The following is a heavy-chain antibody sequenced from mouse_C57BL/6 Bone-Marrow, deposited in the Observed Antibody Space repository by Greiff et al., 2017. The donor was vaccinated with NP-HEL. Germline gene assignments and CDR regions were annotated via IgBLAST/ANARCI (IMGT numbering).Heavy chain of an antibody. Sequence: DVQLVESGAELVKPGASVKLSCTASGFNIKDYYMHWVKQRTEQGLEWIGRIDPEDGETKYAPKFQGKATITADTSSNTAYLQLSSLTSEDTAVYYCARLYYGSRGYWYFDVWGTGTTVTVSS. D-gene: IGHD1-1*01. CDR2: IDPEDGET. CDR3: ARLYYGSRGYWYFDV. V-gene: IGHV14-2*01. J-gene: IGHJ1*03. CDR1: GFNIKDYY.